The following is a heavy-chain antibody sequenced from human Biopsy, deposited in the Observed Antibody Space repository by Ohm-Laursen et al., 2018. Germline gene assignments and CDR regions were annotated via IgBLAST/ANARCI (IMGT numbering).Heavy chain of an antibody. CDR2: SIPLFNTA. CDR3: ARFPLGAYDDSGSYRAVEHWYFDL. V-gene: IGHV1-69*06. CDR1: GGTFTNHA. D-gene: IGHD3-22*01. J-gene: IGHJ2*01. Sequence: SVKISCKASGGTFTNHAVGWVRQAPGQGLEWVGSSIPLFNTANYADKFQGRVTLTADKSTTTAYMELSSLRSEDTAIYYCARFPLGAYDDSGSYRAVEHWYFDLWGRGTLVTVSS.